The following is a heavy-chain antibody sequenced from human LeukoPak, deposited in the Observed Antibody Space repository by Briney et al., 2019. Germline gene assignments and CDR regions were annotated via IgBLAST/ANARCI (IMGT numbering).Heavy chain of an antibody. D-gene: IGHD1-26*01. J-gene: IGHJ4*02. V-gene: IGHV3-33*06. CDR1: GFTFSSYG. CDR3: AKGGSYYEADY. CDR2: IWYDGSNK. Sequence: GGSLRLSCAASGFTFSSYGMHWVRQAPGKGPEWVAVIWYDGSNKYYADSVKGRFTISRDNSKNTLYLQMNSLRAEDTAVYYCAKGGSYYEADYWGQGILVTVSS.